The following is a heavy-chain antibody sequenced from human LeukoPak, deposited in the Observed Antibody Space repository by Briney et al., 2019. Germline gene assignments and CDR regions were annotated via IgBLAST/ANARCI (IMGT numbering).Heavy chain of an antibody. CDR3: AKAYGSGSPVDY. D-gene: IGHD3-10*01. CDR1: GFTFSSYA. V-gene: IGHV3-23*01. CDR2: VGISGST. Sequence: GGSLRLSCGASGFTFSSYAMSWVRQAPGKGPEWVSAVGISGSTYYADSVKGRFTISRDNSKNTLYLQMNSLRADDTAVYYCAKAYGSGSPVDYWGQGTLVTVSS. J-gene: IGHJ4*02.